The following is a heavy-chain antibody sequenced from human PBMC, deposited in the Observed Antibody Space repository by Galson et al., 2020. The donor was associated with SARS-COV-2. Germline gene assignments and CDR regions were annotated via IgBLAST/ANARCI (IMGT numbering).Heavy chain of an antibody. CDR2: IYHSGST. Sequence: SQTLSLTCDVSGGSVTSGSHYWNWIRQPPGKGLEWIGNIYHSGSTNYNPSLTSRVTISVDTSKNIFALRLTSVTAADTAVYYCARLNYYDSGDYRDAFDIWGQGTRVAVSS. D-gene: IGHD3-22*01. CDR1: GGSVTSGSHY. J-gene: IGHJ3*02. V-gene: IGHV4-61*03. CDR3: ARLNYYDSGDYRDAFDI.